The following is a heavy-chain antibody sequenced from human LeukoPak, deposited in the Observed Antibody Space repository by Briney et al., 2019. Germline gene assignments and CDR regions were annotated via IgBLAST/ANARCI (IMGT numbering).Heavy chain of an antibody. Sequence: SETLSLTYAVYGGSFSGYYWSWIRQPPGKGLEWIGEINHSGSTNYNPSLKSRVTISVDTSKNQFSLKLSSVTAADTAVYYCASEYSSSSRLDYWGQGTLVTVSS. J-gene: IGHJ4*02. CDR3: ASEYSSSSRLDY. CDR1: GGSFSGYY. D-gene: IGHD6-6*01. V-gene: IGHV4-34*01. CDR2: INHSGST.